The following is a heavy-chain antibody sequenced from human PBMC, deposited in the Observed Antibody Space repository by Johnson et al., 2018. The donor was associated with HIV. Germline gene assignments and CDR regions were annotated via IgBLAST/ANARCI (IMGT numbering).Heavy chain of an antibody. CDR2: KKPDGSEK. D-gene: IGHD3-3*01. V-gene: IGHV3-7*05. J-gene: IGHJ3*02. CDR3: ARGTIFGEVDAFDI. Sequence: VQVVESGGGLVQPGGSLRLSCAASGFTFGSYWMSWVRQAPGKGLEWVANKKPDGSEKFFVDSVKGRFTLSRDNAKNSLYLQMNSLRAEDTALYYCARGTIFGEVDAFDIWGQGTVVTISS. CDR1: GFTFGSYW.